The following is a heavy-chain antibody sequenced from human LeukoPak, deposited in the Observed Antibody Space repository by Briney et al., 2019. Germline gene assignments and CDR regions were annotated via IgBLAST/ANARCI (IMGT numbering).Heavy chain of an antibody. CDR2: IYTSGST. CDR1: GGSISSYY. D-gene: IGHD2-21*02. CDR3: AREGAYCGGDCYVSWFDP. J-gene: IGHJ5*02. V-gene: IGHV4-4*07. Sequence: SETLSLTCTVSGGSISSYYWSWIRQPAGKGLEWIGRIYTSGSTNYNPSLKSRVTMSVDTSKNQFSLKLSSVTAADTAVYYCAREGAYCGGDCYVSWFDPWGQGTLVTVSS.